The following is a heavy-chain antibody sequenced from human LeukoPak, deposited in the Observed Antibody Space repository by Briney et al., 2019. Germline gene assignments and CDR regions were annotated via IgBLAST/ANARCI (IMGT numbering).Heavy chain of an antibody. CDR2: INVDGRTT. Sequence: GGSLRLSCAASGFTFSGYWMHWVRQAPGKGLVWVSRINVDGRTTSYVDSVKGRFTISRDNAKNTLYLQMNSLRAEDTAVYYCARDSTPYYDSSGYYLDYWGQGALVTVSS. CDR3: ARDSTPYYDSSGYYLDY. V-gene: IGHV3-74*01. D-gene: IGHD3-22*01. J-gene: IGHJ4*02. CDR1: GFTFSGYW.